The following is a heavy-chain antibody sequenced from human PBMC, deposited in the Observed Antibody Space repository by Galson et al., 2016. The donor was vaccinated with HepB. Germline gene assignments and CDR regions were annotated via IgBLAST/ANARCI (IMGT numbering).Heavy chain of an antibody. CDR2: IYYGGST. D-gene: IGHD2-2*01. Sequence: SETLSLTCDVSGNSLTGSTYFWGWIRQPPGKGLEWMGNIYYGGSTYYNPSVKSRLTISVDTSKNQFSLILSSLTAADTAVYSCARHAGGSKIPALEYWGQGAHVTVSS. V-gene: IGHV4-39*01. J-gene: IGHJ4*02. CDR1: GNSLTGSTYF. CDR3: ARHAGGSKIPALEY.